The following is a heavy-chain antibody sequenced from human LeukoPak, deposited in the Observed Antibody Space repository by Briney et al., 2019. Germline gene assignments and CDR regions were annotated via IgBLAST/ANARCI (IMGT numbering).Heavy chain of an antibody. CDR3: AGPNRRPDFWSGYYYYYMDV. D-gene: IGHD3-3*01. J-gene: IGHJ6*03. V-gene: IGHV1-69*05. Sequence: ASVKVSCKASGGTFSSYAISWVRQAPGQGLEWMGRIIPIFGTANYAQKFQGRVTITTDESTSTAYMELSSLRSEDTAVYYCAGPNRRPDFWSGYYYYYMDVWGKGTTVTVSS. CDR2: IIPIFGTA. CDR1: GGTFSSYA.